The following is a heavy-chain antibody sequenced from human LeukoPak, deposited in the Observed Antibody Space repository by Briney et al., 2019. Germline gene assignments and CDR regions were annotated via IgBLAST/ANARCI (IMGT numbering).Heavy chain of an antibody. CDR1: GFTFSSYE. CDR2: ISSSGTTI. CDR3: ARRYCSSTSCLFDY. V-gene: IGHV3-48*03. D-gene: IGHD2-2*01. Sequence: GGSLRLSCAASGFTFSSYEMNWVRQAPGKGLEWVSYISSSGTTIYYADSVKGRFTISRDNAKNSLYLQMNSLRAEDTAVYYCARRYCSSTSCLFDYWGQGTVVTVSS. J-gene: IGHJ4*02.